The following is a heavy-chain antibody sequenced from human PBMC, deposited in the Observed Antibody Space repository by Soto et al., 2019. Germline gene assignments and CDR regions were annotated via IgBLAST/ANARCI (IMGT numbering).Heavy chain of an antibody. J-gene: IGHJ3*02. Sequence: QVQLQESGPGLVKPSGTLSLTCAVSGGSVSSSNWWSWVRQSPGKGLEWMAEIYHSGSAHYNPSPKSRPTISLDKSKNQFSLRLTSVTAADTAVYYCARVPGVVVSADDAFDIWGPGTRVIVSS. CDR2: IYHSGSA. D-gene: IGHD2-21*02. V-gene: IGHV4-4*02. CDR1: GGSVSSSNW. CDR3: ARVPGVVVSADDAFDI.